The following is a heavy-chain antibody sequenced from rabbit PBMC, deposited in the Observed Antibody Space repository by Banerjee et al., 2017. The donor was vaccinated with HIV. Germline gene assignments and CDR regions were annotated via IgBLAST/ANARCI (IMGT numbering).Heavy chain of an antibody. CDR1: GFSFSNKYV. V-gene: IGHV1S45*01. CDR2: INTNSGNA. J-gene: IGHJ3*01. D-gene: IGHD7-1*01. CDR3: ARDLGGYAGYGDL. Sequence: QEQLEESGGGLVQPEGSLTLTCTASGFSFSNKYVMCWVRQAPGKGLEWIACINTNSGNAVYATWAKGRFTISKNSSTTVTLHMTSLTAADTATYFCARDLGGYAGYGDLWGQGTLVTVS.